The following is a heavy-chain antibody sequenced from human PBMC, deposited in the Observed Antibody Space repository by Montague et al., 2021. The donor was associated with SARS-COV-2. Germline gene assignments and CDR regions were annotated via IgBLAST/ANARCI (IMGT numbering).Heavy chain of an antibody. Sequence: TLSLTCTVSGGSISSGGYYWSWIRQPPGKGLEWIGYIYYSGSTYYNPSLKRRVTISVDTSKNQFSLKLSSVTAADTAVYYCARGAVATGFLFDYWGQGTLVTVSS. D-gene: IGHD5-12*01. CDR2: IYYSGST. J-gene: IGHJ4*02. CDR3: ARGAVATGFLFDY. V-gene: IGHV4-31*03. CDR1: GGSISSGGYY.